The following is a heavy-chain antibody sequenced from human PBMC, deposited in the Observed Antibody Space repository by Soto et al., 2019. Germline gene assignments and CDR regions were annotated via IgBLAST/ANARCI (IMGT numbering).Heavy chain of an antibody. CDR3: ARDKITGLFDY. CDR1: GGSISSYY. D-gene: IGHD2-8*02. Sequence: SETLSLTCTVSGGSISSYYWNWIRQPPGKGLEWIGYIYYRGNTNYNPSLKSRVTISVDTSKNQFSLKLTSLTAAVTAVYYCARDKITGLFDYWGQGTLVTVSS. CDR2: IYYRGNT. J-gene: IGHJ4*02. V-gene: IGHV4-59*12.